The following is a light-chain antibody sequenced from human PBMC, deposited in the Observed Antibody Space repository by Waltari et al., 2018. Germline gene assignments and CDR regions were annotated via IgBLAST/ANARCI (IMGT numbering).Light chain of an antibody. V-gene: IGKV1-27*01. CDR1: QGISNY. CDR2: AAS. J-gene: IGKJ1*01. CDR3: QKYNSAPWT. Sequence: DIQMTQSPSSLSTSVGDSVPITCGASQGISNYLAWYQQKPGKVPKLLIYAASTLQSGVPSRFSGSGAGTDFTLTISSLQPEDVATYYCQKYNSAPWTFGQGTKVEIK.